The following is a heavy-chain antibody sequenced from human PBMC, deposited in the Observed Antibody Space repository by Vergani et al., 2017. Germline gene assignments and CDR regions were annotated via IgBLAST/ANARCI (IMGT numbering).Heavy chain of an antibody. Sequence: QITLTESGPTLVKPTQTLTLTCTFSGFSLSTSGVGVGWIRQPPGKALEWLALIYWNDDKRYSPSLKSRVTITKDTSKNEVILTMATMDPVDTATYYCVHRLGYFDWDGAFDVWGPGTMVTVSS. V-gene: IGHV2-5*01. CDR2: IYWNDDK. J-gene: IGHJ3*01. CDR3: VHRLGYFDWDGAFDV. CDR1: GFSLSTSGVG. D-gene: IGHD3-9*01.